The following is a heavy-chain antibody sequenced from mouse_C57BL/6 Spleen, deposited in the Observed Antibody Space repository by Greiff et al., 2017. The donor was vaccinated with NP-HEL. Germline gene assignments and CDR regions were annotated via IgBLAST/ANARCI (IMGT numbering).Heavy chain of an antibody. Sequence: VQLQQSGPVLVKPGASVKMSCKASGYTFTDYYMNWVKQSHGKSLEWIGVINPYNGGTSYNQKFKGKATLTVDKSSSTAYMELNSLTSEDSAVYYCARSYGNYGDFDVWGTGTTVTVSS. D-gene: IGHD1-1*02. CDR2: INPYNGGT. J-gene: IGHJ1*03. CDR1: GYTFTDYY. CDR3: ARSYGNYGDFDV. V-gene: IGHV1-19*01.